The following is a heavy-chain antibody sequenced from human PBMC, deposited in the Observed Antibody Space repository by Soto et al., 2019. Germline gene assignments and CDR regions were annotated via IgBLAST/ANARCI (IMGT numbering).Heavy chain of an antibody. Sequence: QVQLVQSGVEVKEPGASVKVSCKASGYSFTTYGICWVRQAPGQGLEWMGWISTFNNNTKYTEKLQDRVAMTTDTSTTTADVELRSLRSDDTAVYYCAREGVSRSWYGVGYFYYGMDVWCQGTTVTVSS. D-gene: IGHD6-13*01. CDR1: GYSFTTYG. CDR3: AREGVSRSWYGVGYFYYGMDV. CDR2: ISTFNNNT. V-gene: IGHV1-18*01. J-gene: IGHJ6*02.